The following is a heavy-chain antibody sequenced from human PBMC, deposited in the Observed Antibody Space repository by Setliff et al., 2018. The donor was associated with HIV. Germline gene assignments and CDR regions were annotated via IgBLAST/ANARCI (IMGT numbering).Heavy chain of an antibody. Sequence: PGESLKISCKGSGYSFTSYWISWVRQMPGKGLERVGFIYPGDSDSRYSPSFRGQVTISADKSTTTAYLDWASLKATDTAMYYCVRYIGAAAGYIDHWGQGTLVTVSS. D-gene: IGHD6-25*01. V-gene: IGHV5-51*01. CDR3: VRYIGAAAGYIDH. CDR1: GYSFTSYW. J-gene: IGHJ4*02. CDR2: IYPGDSDS.